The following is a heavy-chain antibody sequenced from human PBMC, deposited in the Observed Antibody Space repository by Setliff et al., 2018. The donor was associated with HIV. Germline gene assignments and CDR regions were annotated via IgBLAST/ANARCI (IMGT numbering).Heavy chain of an antibody. CDR3: ARLTLLRGLTITYMDV. CDR1: GFTFGDYT. CDR2: ISSSRNYR. D-gene: IGHD3-10*01. V-gene: IGHV3-21*06. J-gene: IGHJ6*03. Sequence: PGGSLRLSCAASGFTFGDYTMNWVRQAPGKGLEWVSCISSSRNYRHYAESVKGRFTISRDNAKDSLYLQMNTLRAEDTAVYYCARLTLLRGLTITYMDVWGKGTTVTVSS.